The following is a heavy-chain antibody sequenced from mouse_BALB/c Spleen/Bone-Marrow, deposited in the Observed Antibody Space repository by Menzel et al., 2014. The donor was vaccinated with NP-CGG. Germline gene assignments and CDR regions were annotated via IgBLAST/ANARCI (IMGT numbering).Heavy chain of an antibody. V-gene: IGHV1-69*01. J-gene: IGHJ4*01. CDR1: GYTFTDNW. Sequence: VKLVESGAELGMPGASVKMSCKASGYTFTDNWIYWVKQRPGQGLEWIGAIDTSDSYTNYNQKFMGKASLTVDASSSTAYMQVSSLTSDDSAVYYCARGGHDFSLDYWGQGPSVTVSS. D-gene: IGHD2-4*01. CDR3: ARGGHDFSLDY. CDR2: IDTSDSYT.